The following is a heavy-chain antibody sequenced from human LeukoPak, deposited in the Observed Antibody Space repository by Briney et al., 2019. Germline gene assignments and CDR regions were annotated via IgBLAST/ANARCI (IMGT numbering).Heavy chain of an antibody. J-gene: IGHJ4*02. Sequence: GRSLRLSCAASGFTFSSYGMHGVRQAPGKGLEWVALIWYDGSNKYYADSVKGRFTISRDNSKNTLYLQMNSLRAEDTAVYYCARDQVLGRIAVAGTFDYWGQGTLVTVSS. CDR1: GFTFSSYG. CDR2: IWYDGSNK. D-gene: IGHD6-19*01. V-gene: IGHV3-33*01. CDR3: ARDQVLGRIAVAGTFDY.